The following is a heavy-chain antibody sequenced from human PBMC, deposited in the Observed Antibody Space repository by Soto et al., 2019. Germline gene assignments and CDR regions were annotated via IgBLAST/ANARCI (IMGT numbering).Heavy chain of an antibody. CDR2: TYYRSKWYN. V-gene: IGHV6-1*01. CDR1: GDSVSSNSAA. D-gene: IGHD3-3*01. J-gene: IGHJ6*03. Sequence: SQTLSLTCAISGDSVSSNSAAWNWIRQSPSRGLEWLGRTYYRSKWYNDYAVSVKSRITINPDTSKNQFSLQLNSVTPEDTAVYYCARNPRAKGGYSEENYDFWSGYYSPWYYYHHYYHAVCGRGSTVTVSS. CDR3: ARNPRAKGGYSEENYDFWSGYYSPWYYYHHYYHAV.